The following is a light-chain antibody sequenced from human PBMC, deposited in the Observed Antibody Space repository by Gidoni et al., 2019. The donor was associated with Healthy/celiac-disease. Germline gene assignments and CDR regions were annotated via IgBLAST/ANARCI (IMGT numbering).Light chain of an antibody. J-gene: IGLJ2*01. CDR1: SLRSYY. V-gene: IGLV3-19*01. CDR3: NSRDSSGNHHVV. Sequence: SSELTQDPAVSVALGQTVRITCQGDSLRSYYASWYQQKPGQAPVLVLYGKNNRPSGIPDRFSGSSSGNTASLTITGAQAEDEADYYCNSRDSSGNHHVVFGGGTKLTVL. CDR2: GKN.